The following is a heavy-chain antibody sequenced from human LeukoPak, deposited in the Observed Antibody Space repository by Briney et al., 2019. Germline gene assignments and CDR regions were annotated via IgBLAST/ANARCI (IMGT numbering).Heavy chain of an antibody. CDR3: TRLYDSGFDY. CDR2: IRSKGNNNAT. CDR1: GFTFSGSA. V-gene: IGHV3-73*01. J-gene: IGHJ4*02. D-gene: IGHD3-10*01. Sequence: GGSLRLSCAASGFTFSGSAMHWVRQASGKGLEWVGRIRSKGNNNATAYAASVKGRFTISRDDSKNTAYLQMNSLKTEDTAVYYCTRLYDSGFDYWGQGTLVTVSS.